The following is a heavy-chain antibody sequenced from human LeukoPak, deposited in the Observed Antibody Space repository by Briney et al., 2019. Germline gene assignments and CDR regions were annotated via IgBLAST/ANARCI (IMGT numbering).Heavy chain of an antibody. CDR1: GFTLSNYW. V-gene: IGHV3-74*01. CDR3: ARPAGC. CDR2: INSDGSST. Sequence: GGSLRLSCEVSGFTLSNYWMHWVRQTPGKGLVWVSRINSDGSSTNYADSVKGRFTISRDNAKNTLYLQMNSLRAEDTAVYYCARPAGCWGQGTLVTVSS. J-gene: IGHJ4*02.